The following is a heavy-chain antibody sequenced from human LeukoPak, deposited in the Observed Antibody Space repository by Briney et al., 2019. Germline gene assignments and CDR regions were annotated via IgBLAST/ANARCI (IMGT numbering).Heavy chain of an antibody. J-gene: IGHJ4*02. CDR1: GGTFSSYA. CDR3: ARGFGSGYYYVFDY. Sequence: ASVKVSCKASGGTFSSYAISWVRQAPGQGLEWMGWISAYNGNTNYAQKLQGRVTMATDTSTSTAYMELRSLRSDDTAVYYCARGFGSGYYYVFDYWGQGTLVTVSS. D-gene: IGHD3-22*01. V-gene: IGHV1-18*01. CDR2: ISAYNGNT.